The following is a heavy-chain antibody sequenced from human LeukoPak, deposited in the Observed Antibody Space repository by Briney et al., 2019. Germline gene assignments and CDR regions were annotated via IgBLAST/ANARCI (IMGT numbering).Heavy chain of an antibody. CDR1: GFTFSSYW. CDR3: ARSSYYYDSSGYLNY. V-gene: IGHV3-74*01. J-gene: IGHJ4*02. D-gene: IGHD3-22*01. Sequence: PGGSLRLSCAAPGFTFSSYWMHWVRQVPGKGLVWASRINSDGSNTNYADSVKGRFTISRDNAQNTLFLQMNSLRAEDTAVYYCARSSYYYDSSGYLNYWGQGTLVTVSS. CDR2: INSDGSNT.